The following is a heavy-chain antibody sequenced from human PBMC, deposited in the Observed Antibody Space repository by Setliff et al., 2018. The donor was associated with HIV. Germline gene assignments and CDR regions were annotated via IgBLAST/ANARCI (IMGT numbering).Heavy chain of an antibody. D-gene: IGHD3-10*01. V-gene: IGHV4-30-4*01. CDR3: ARDKVAWVRGARPPDYGLHTFDY. CDR2: VYDSGST. Sequence: SETLSLTCIVSGGYISSGGNHWSWIRQSPGKGLEWIGYVYDSGSTNYNPSLWSRVAISVDTSKNEFSLKLNSVTAADTATYYCARDKVAWVRGARPPDYGLHTFDYWGQGTLVTVSS. CDR1: GGYISSGGNH. J-gene: IGHJ4*02.